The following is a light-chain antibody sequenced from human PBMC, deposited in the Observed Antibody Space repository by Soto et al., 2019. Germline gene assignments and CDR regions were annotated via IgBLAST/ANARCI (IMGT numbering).Light chain of an antibody. CDR2: DAS. J-gene: IGKJ2*01. Sequence: EVVLTQSPATLSLSPGERATLSCRASQSVSRFLAWYQQKPGQAPRLLIYDASNRATGIPARFSGSGSGTDFTLTISSLEPEDFAVYHCQQRSSWPRTFGQGTKLDIK. CDR3: QQRSSWPRT. CDR1: QSVSRF. V-gene: IGKV3-11*01.